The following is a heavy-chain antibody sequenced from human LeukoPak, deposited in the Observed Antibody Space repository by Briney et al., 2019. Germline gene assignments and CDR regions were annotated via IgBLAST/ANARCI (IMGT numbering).Heavy chain of an antibody. CDR3: ATETNGRHYDY. V-gene: IGHV3-21*06. J-gene: IGHJ4*02. D-gene: IGHD1-14*01. CDR1: GLTFSTSG. Sequence: GGSLRLSCTTSGLTFSTSGFNWVRQAPGKGLEWVASIGPTGFDRYHADSIKGRFTISRDNASNFLYLQMDSLRAEDTAVYYCATETNGRHYDYWGQGTLLTVSS. CDR2: IGPTGFDR.